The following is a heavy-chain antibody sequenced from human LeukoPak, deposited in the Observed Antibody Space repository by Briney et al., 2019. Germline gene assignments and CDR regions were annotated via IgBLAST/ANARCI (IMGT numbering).Heavy chain of an antibody. CDR1: GVSINSYF. CDR2: VQNSGST. J-gene: IGHJ6*01. Sequence: KTSETLSLTCTVSGVSINSYFRSWIRQSPGKGLEWIGYVQNSGSTNYKPSLKSRVTISAYTSKNQFSLTLTSVTGADTAVYYCARDHVRRGWATTICYPMDVWGKGTTVTVSS. V-gene: IGHV4-59*01. CDR3: ARDHVRRGWATTICYPMDV. D-gene: IGHD1-26*01.